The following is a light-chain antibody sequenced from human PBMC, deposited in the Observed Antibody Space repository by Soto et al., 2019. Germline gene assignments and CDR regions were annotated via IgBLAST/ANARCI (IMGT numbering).Light chain of an antibody. Sequence: DIVMTQSPDSLTLSLYERATINCKSSQNILYRSNNRNSLAWYQQKPGQPPKLLIYWASTRGSGVPDRSSGSGSGTDFTLTINSLQPEDVAVYDCQQYYRTPFTVGPGNKGDIK. CDR2: WAS. CDR3: QQYYRTPFT. CDR1: QNILYRSNNRNS. V-gene: IGKV4-1*01. J-gene: IGKJ3*01.